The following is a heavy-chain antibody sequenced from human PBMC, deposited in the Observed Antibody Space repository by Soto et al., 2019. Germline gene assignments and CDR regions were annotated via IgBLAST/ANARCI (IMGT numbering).Heavy chain of an antibody. J-gene: IGHJ6*02. CDR3: ARETPYGSTSCCHGMDV. CDR1: GYTFTGYY. CDR2: INPNSGGT. D-gene: IGHD2-2*01. Sequence: QVQLVQSGAEVKKPGASVKVSCKASGYTFTGYYMHWVRQAPGQGLEWMGWINPNSGGTNYAQKFQGWVTMTRDTSISTAYMELSRLRSDDTAVYYCARETPYGSTSCCHGMDVWGQGTTVTVSS. V-gene: IGHV1-2*04.